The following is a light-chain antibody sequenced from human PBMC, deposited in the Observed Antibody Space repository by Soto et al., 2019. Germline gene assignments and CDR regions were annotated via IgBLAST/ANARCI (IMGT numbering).Light chain of an antibody. J-gene: IGLJ2*01. Sequence: QSVLTQPPSVSGAPGQRVTISCTGSSSNIGAGYDVHWYQQVPGTAPKLLIFGNSNRPSGVPDRFSGSKSGTSASLAITGLQAEDEADYYCQSYDSSLSASVFGGVTKLTVL. CDR2: GNS. CDR1: SSNIGAGYD. CDR3: QSYDSSLSASV. V-gene: IGLV1-40*01.